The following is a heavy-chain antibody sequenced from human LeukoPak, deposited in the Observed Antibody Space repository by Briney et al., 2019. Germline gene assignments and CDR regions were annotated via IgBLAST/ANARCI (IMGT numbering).Heavy chain of an antibody. J-gene: IGHJ4*02. V-gene: IGHV3-23*01. CDR1: GFAFSSYA. CDR3: AKDFYDNSGSRYDY. CDR2: IDGGGGST. D-gene: IGHD3-22*01. Sequence: PGGSLRLSCTASGFAFSSYAMSWVRQAPGVGLEWVSAIDGGGGSTWHADSVKGRFTIYRDNSKNTLYMQMNSLRAEDTAVYYCAKDFYDNSGSRYDYWGQGTLVTVSS.